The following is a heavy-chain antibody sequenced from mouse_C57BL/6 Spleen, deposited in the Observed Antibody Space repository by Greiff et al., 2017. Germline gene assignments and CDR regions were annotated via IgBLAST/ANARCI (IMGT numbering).Heavy chain of an antibody. J-gene: IGHJ4*01. D-gene: IGHD2-4*01. CDR1: GFTFSDYG. CDR2: ISSGSSTL. CDR3: ARGYDYDENAMDY. Sequence: EVQGVASGGGLVKPGGSLKFSCAAAGFTFSDYGMHWVRQAPEKGLEWVAYISSGSSTLYSADTVKGRFTSSRDNAKNTLFLQMTSLRSEDTSMYYCARGYDYDENAMDYWGQGTSVTVSS. V-gene: IGHV5-17*01.